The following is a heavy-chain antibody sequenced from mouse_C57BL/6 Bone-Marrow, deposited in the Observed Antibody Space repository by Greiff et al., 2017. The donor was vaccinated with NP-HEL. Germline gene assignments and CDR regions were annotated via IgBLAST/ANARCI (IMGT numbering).Heavy chain of an antibody. Sequence: VQLQQPGAELVKPGASVTMSCKASGYTFTSYWITWVKPRPGQGLEWIGDIYPGSGSTNYNEQFKSKATLTVDTPSSTAYMQLSSLTSEDSAVYYCARVGGTYYYAMDYWGQGTSVTVSS. CDR2: IYPGSGST. CDR1: GYTFTSYW. D-gene: IGHD3-3*01. J-gene: IGHJ4*01. V-gene: IGHV1-55*01. CDR3: ARVGGTYYYAMDY.